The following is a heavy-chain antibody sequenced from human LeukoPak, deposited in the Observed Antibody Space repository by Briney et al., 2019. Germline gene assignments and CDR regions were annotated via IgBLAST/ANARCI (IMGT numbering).Heavy chain of an antibody. CDR1: GGSFSGYY. D-gene: IGHD3-16*01. CDR3: ARGGGRRFLTH. V-gene: IGHV4-34*01. J-gene: IGHJ4*02. Sequence: SETLSLTCAVYGGSFSGYYWSWIRQPPGKGLEWIGEINHSGSTNYSPSLKSRVTISVDTSKNQFSLKLSSVTAADTAVYYCARGGGRRFLTHWGQGTLVTVSS. CDR2: INHSGST.